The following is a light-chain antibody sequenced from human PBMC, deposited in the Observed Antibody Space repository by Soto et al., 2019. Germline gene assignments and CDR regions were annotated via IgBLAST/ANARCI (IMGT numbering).Light chain of an antibody. J-gene: IGKJ1*01. Sequence: DIQMTQSPSSLSASVGDSVTITCRASQGINNYLAWYQQKPGKVPVLLIYSASTLKSGVPSRFSGRGAGTDFTLTISSLQPEDFATYYCQKYDRAPRTFGQGTKVGIK. CDR2: SAS. CDR1: QGINNY. CDR3: QKYDRAPRT. V-gene: IGKV1-27*01.